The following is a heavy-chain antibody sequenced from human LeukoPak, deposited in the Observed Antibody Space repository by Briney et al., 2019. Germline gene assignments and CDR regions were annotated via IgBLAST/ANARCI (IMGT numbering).Heavy chain of an antibody. CDR3: ASKSTDHGELRFDY. Sequence: SQTLSLTCAVSGGSISSSGYSWSWIRQPPGKGLEWIGYIHHTGSTYYNPSLKSRVTISVDRSKNQFSLKLSSVTAADTGVYYCASKSTDHGELRFDYWGQGTLVTVSS. J-gene: IGHJ4*02. V-gene: IGHV4-30-2*02. CDR1: GGSISSSGYS. CDR2: IHHTGST. D-gene: IGHD4-17*01.